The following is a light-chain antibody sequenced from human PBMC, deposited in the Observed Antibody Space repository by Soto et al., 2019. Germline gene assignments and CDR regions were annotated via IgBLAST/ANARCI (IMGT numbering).Light chain of an antibody. CDR1: QSISSY. CDR2: AAS. V-gene: IGKV1-39*01. CDR3: QQTSSTPPT. Sequence: DIQMNKSPSSLSASVGDRVTITCRASQSISSYLNWYQQKPGLAPKLLIYAASSLQSGVPSRFSGSGSGTDFTLTISSLQPEDFATYYCQQTSSTPPTFGQGTKVDI. J-gene: IGKJ1*01.